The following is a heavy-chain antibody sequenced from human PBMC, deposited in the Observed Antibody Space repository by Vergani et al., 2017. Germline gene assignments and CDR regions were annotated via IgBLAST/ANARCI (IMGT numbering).Heavy chain of an antibody. Sequence: QVQLVESGGGVVQPGRSLRLSCAASGFTFSSYAMHWVRQAPGKGLEWVAVISYDGSNKYYADPVKGRFTISRDNSKNTLSLQMNSLTAEDTAIYYCAGPQGTNAYYYGGFDYWGQGILVTVSS. D-gene: IGHD3-16*01. V-gene: IGHV3-30-3*01. CDR2: ISYDGSNK. CDR1: GFTFSSYA. CDR3: AGPQGTNAYYYGGFDY. J-gene: IGHJ4*02.